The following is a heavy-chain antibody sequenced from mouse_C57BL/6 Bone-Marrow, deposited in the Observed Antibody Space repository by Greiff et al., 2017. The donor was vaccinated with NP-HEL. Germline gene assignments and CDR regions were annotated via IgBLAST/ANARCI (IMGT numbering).Heavy chain of an antibody. Sequence: QVQLKESGAELARPGASVKLSCKASGYTFTSYGISWVKQRTGQGLEWIGEIYPRSGNTYYNEKFKGKATLTADKSSSTAYMELRSLTSEDSAVYFCARRGDYYGSSYVWYFDYWGQGTTLTVSS. D-gene: IGHD1-1*01. CDR2: IYPRSGNT. V-gene: IGHV1-81*01. CDR3: ARRGDYYGSSYVWYFDY. J-gene: IGHJ2*01. CDR1: GYTFTSYG.